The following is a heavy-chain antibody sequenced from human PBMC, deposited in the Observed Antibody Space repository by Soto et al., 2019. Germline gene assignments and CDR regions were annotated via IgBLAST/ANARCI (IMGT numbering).Heavy chain of an antibody. D-gene: IGHD2-21*02. V-gene: IGHV1-18*04. Sequence: QVPLVQSGAEVKKPGASVKVSCKASGYTFTSYGISWVRQAPGQGLEWMGWISAYNGNTNYAQKLQGRVTMTTDTSTSTAYMELRSLRSDDTAVYYCARDQYCGGDCYLYYYYGMDVWGQGTTVTVSS. J-gene: IGHJ6*02. CDR3: ARDQYCGGDCYLYYYYGMDV. CDR1: GYTFTSYG. CDR2: ISAYNGNT.